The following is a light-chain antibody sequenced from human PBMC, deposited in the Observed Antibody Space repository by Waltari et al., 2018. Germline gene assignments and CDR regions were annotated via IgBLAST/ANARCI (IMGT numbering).Light chain of an antibody. V-gene: IGLV5-45*01. CDR3: MIWHSNTAI. J-gene: IGLJ2*01. Sequence: QAVLAQPASLSASPGASASLTCTLRGGLNVGSYTIYWYQQRPGGPPQFLLKYRSDSDNRRGSGVPSRFSGSKDASVNAAILFISGLQSEDEADFYCMIWHSNTAIFGGGTKLTVL. CDR1: GGLNVGSYT. CDR2: YRSDSDN.